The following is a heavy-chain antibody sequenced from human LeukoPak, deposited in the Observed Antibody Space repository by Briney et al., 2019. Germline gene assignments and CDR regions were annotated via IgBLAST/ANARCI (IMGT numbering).Heavy chain of an antibody. J-gene: IGHJ6*02. CDR1: GFTFSSYA. D-gene: IGHD4-17*01. V-gene: IGHV3-30*04. Sequence: GGSLRLSCAASGFTFSSYAMHWVRQAPGKGLEWVAVISYDGSNKYYADSVKGRFTISRDNSKNTLYLQMNSLRAEDTAVYYCARELRHYYYYGMDVWGQGTTVTVSS. CDR2: ISYDGSNK. CDR3: ARELRHYYYYGMDV.